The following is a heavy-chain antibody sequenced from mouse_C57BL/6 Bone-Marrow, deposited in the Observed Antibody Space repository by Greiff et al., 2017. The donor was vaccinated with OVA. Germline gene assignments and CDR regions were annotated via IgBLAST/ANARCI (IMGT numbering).Heavy chain of an antibody. Sequence: QVQLQQSGPELVKPGASVKISCKASGYAFSSSWMNWVKQRPGKGLEWIGRIYPGDGDTNYNGKFKGKATLTADKSSSTAYMQLSSLTSEDSAVYFWARRRDYGWYFDVWGTGTTVTVSS. CDR2: IYPGDGDT. D-gene: IGHD2-4*01. CDR1: GYAFSSSW. V-gene: IGHV1-82*01. CDR3: ARRRDYGWYFDV. J-gene: IGHJ1*03.